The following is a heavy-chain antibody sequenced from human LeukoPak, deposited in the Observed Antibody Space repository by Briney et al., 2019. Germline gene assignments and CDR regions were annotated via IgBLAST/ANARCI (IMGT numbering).Heavy chain of an antibody. Sequence: SVKVSCKASGGTFSSYAISWVRQAPGQGLEWMGGIIPIFGTANYAQKFQGRVTITADESTSTAYMELSSLRSEDTAVYYCARFGGSVELIAARRYYYYYMDVWGKGTTVTVSS. CDR3: ARFGGSVELIAARRYYYYYMDV. J-gene: IGHJ6*03. D-gene: IGHD6-6*01. V-gene: IGHV1-69*13. CDR2: IIPIFGTA. CDR1: GGTFSSYA.